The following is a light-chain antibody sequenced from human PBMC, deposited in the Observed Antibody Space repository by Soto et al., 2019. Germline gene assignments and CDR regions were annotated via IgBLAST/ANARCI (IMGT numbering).Light chain of an antibody. CDR3: QQYNSYSWT. Sequence: DIQMTQSPSTLSASVGDRVTITCRASQSISSWLAWYQQKPGKAPKLLIHKASSLASGVPSRFSGSGSGTEFTLTISSLQPDDFATYCCQQYNSYSWTFGQGTKVEIK. CDR1: QSISSW. V-gene: IGKV1-5*03. J-gene: IGKJ1*01. CDR2: KAS.